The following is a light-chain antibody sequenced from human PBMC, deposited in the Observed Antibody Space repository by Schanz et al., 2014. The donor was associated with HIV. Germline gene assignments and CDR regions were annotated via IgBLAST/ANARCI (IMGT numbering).Light chain of an antibody. Sequence: NFMLTQPHSVSESPGKTVTISCTRSSGSISSAYVQWYQHRPGSAPITLIYESDQRHSGVPARFSASIDSSSNSATLSISGLEAEDEADYYCQSYDSTNPGIFGGGTNSPS. CDR3: QSYDSTNPGI. J-gene: IGLJ2*01. CDR2: ESD. V-gene: IGLV6-57*04. CDR1: SGSISSAY.